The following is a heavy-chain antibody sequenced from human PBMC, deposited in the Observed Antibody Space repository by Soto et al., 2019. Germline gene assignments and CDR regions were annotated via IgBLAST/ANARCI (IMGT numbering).Heavy chain of an antibody. CDR3: ARGRAVGDPRLDY. D-gene: IGHD3-16*01. Sequence: QVQLVQSGAEVKKPGSSVKVSCKASGGTFSSYTISWVRQAPGQGLEWMGRIIPILGIANYAQKFPGRVTSAADKSTSTAYMELSSLGSEDTAVYYCARGRAVGDPRLDYWGQGTLVTVSS. CDR2: IIPILGIA. V-gene: IGHV1-69*02. CDR1: GGTFSSYT. J-gene: IGHJ4*02.